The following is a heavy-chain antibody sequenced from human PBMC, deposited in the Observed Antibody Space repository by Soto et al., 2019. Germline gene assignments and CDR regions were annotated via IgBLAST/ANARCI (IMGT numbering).Heavy chain of an antibody. J-gene: IGHJ4*02. CDR1: GYTFTSYG. CDR3: ARVYRITMVRGALSEY. Sequence: QVQLVQSGAEVKKPGASVKVSCKASGYTFTSYGISWVRQAPGQGLEWMGWISAYNGNTNYGQKLQGRVTITTDTSTSTAYMELRSMRSDDTAVYYCARVYRITMVRGALSEYWGQGTLVTVSS. CDR2: ISAYNGNT. D-gene: IGHD3-10*01. V-gene: IGHV1-18*01.